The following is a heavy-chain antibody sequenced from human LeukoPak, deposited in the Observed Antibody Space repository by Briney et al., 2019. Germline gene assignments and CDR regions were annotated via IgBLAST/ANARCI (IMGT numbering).Heavy chain of an antibody. CDR3: AKDLRARQWLVRFGAFDI. J-gene: IGHJ3*02. CDR2: ISWNSGSI. CDR1: GSTFDDYA. Sequence: GRSLRLSCAASGSTFDDYAMHWVRQAPGKGLEWVSGISWNSGSIGYADSVKGRFTISRDNAKNSLYLQMNSLRAEDTALYYCAKDLRARQWLVRFGAFDIWGQGTMVTVSS. D-gene: IGHD6-19*01. V-gene: IGHV3-9*01.